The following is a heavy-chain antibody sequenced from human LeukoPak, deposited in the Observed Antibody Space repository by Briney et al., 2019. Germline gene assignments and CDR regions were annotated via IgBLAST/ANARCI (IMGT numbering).Heavy chain of an antibody. CDR3: ARYDYGSGSYYNYDY. D-gene: IGHD3-10*01. CDR1: GGSISSSNW. Sequence: PSETLSLTCAVSGGSISSSNWWSWVRQPPGKGLEWIGEIYHSGRTNYNPSLKSRVTISVDKSKNQFSLKLSSVTAADTAVYYCARYDYGSGSYYNYDYWGQGTLVTVSS. V-gene: IGHV4-4*02. J-gene: IGHJ4*02. CDR2: IYHSGRT.